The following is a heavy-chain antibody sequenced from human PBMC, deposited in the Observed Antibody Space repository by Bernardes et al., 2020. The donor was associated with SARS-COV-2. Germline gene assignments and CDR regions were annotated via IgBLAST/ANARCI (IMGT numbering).Heavy chain of an antibody. Sequence: ASLKVSCKASGYTFTGYFIHWVRQAPGQRLEWMGWINPNTGGTNYIQKFQGRVTMTRDTSITTAYMELIRLGSDDTAIYYCARTRTTISTTGIPVDYWGQGTLVTVSA. V-gene: IGHV1-2*02. CDR3: ARTRTTISTTGIPVDY. CDR1: GYTFTGYF. J-gene: IGHJ4*02. D-gene: IGHD2-21*02. CDR2: INPNTGGT.